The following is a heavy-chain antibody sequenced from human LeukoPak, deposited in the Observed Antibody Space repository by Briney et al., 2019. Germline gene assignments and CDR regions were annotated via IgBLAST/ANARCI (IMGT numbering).Heavy chain of an antibody. J-gene: IGHJ4*02. CDR3: AKSRSGSANWALQIFDN. D-gene: IGHD1-1*01. CDR2: ISGSGGST. Sequence: GGSLRLSCAASGSTFSSYAMSWVRQAPGKGLEWVSAISGSGGSTYYADSVKGRFTISRDNSKNTLYLQMNSLRAEDTAVYFCAKSRSGSANWALQIFDNWGQGTLVTVSS. V-gene: IGHV3-23*01. CDR1: GSTFSSYA.